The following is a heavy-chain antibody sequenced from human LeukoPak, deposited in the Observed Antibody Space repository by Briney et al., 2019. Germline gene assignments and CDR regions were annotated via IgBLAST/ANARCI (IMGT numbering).Heavy chain of an antibody. Sequence: TSETLSLTCTVSGYSISSGYYWGWIRQPPGKGLEWIGSIYHSGSTYYNPSLKSRVTISVDTSKNQFSLKLSSVTAADTAVYYCARDSGYSSSWYNWFDPWGQGTLVIVSS. CDR2: IYHSGST. V-gene: IGHV4-38-2*02. J-gene: IGHJ5*02. CDR3: ARDSGYSSSWYNWFDP. D-gene: IGHD6-13*01. CDR1: GYSISSGYY.